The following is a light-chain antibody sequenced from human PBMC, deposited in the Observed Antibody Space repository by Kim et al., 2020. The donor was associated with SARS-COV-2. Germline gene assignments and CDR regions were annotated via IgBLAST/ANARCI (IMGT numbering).Light chain of an antibody. CDR3: QAWDSSTYVV. CDR1: KLGDKY. J-gene: IGLJ2*01. CDR2: QDS. Sequence: SYELTQPPSVSVSPGQTASITCSGDKLGDKYACWYQQKPGQSPVLVIYQDSKRPSGIPERFSGSNSGNTATLTISGTQAMDEADYYCQAWDSSTYVVVVG. V-gene: IGLV3-1*01.